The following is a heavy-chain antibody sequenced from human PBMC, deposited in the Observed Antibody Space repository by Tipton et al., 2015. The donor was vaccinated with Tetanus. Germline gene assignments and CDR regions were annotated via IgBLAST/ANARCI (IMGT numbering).Heavy chain of an antibody. D-gene: IGHD1-14*01. V-gene: IGHV3-30*03. Sequence: SLRLSCTASGFTFSSYGMHWVRQAPGKGLEWVAVISYDGSSEYYADSVKGRFTISRDISKNTLFLQMNSLRTEDTAFYYCARAPNRISRAYDYWGQGTQITVSS. CDR3: ARAPNRISRAYDY. J-gene: IGHJ4*02. CDR1: GFTFSSYG. CDR2: ISYDGSSE.